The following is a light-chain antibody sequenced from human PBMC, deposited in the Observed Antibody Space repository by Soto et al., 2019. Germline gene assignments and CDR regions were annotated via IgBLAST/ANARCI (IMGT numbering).Light chain of an antibody. CDR2: EAS. CDR3: QQGYSPPFT. CDR1: ENIDKS. J-gene: IGKJ2*01. V-gene: IGKV1-39*01. Sequence: DIQMTQSPSSLAASEGDRATISCRASENIDKSFIWHQQRPGEPPKFLILEASTLGCGVPSRFSASGSGTDFTLTISSLQAEDFAIYFCQQGYSPPFTFGQGTKLEI.